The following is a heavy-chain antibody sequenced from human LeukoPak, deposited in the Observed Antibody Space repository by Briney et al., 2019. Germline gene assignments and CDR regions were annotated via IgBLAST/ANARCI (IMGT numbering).Heavy chain of an antibody. D-gene: IGHD3-22*01. V-gene: IGHV4-39*01. J-gene: IGHJ4*02. CDR1: GGSISSSSYY. CDR2: IYYSGST. CDR3: ASGYYDSSGYSPFDY. Sequence: SETLSLTCTVSGGSISSSSYYWGWIRQPPGKGLEWIGSIYYSGSTYYNPSLKGRVTISVDTSKNQFSLKLSSVTAADTAVYYCASGYYDSSGYSPFDYWGQGTLVTVSS.